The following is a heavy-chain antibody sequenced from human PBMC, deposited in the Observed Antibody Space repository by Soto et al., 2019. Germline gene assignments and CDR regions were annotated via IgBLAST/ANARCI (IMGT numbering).Heavy chain of an antibody. J-gene: IGHJ4*02. V-gene: IGHV3-53*01. CDR1: GFTVSSNY. D-gene: IGHD6-13*01. CDR3: ARARSTAAGLFDY. CDR2: IYSGGST. Sequence: EVQLVESGGGLIQPGGSLRLSCAASGFTVSSNYMTWVRQAPGKGLEWVSAIYSGGSTYYADSVKGRFTISRDNSKITRYLQMNSLRAEATAVYYCARARSTAAGLFDYWGLGTLVTVSS.